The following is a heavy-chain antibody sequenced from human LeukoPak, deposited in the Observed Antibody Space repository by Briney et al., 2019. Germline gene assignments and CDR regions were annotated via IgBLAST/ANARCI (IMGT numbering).Heavy chain of an antibody. CDR2: IIPIFGTA. Sequence: GASVKVSCKASGGTFSSYAISWVRQAPGQGLEWMGGIIPIFGTANYAQKFQGRVTITADESTSTAYMELSSLRSEDTAVYYCARGYDSSGYCPDYWGQGTLVTVSS. J-gene: IGHJ4*02. CDR3: ARGYDSSGYCPDY. D-gene: IGHD3-22*01. CDR1: GGTFSSYA. V-gene: IGHV1-69*13.